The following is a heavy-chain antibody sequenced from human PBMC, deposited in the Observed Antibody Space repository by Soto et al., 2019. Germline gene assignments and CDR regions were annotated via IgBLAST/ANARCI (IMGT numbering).Heavy chain of an antibody. J-gene: IGHJ6*02. D-gene: IGHD3-9*01. CDR3: AKESEVLRYFDWFGGYGMDV. CDR1: GFTFSSYG. V-gene: IGHV3-30*18. Sequence: ESGGGVVQPGRSLRLSCAASGFTFSSYGMHWVRQAPGKGLEWVAVISYDGSNKYYADSVKGRFTISRDNSKNTLYLQMNSLRAEDTAVYYCAKESEVLRYFDWFGGYGMDVWGQGTTVTVSS. CDR2: ISYDGSNK.